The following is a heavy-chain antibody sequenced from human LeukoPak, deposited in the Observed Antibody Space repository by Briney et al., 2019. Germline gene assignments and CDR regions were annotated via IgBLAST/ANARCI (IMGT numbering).Heavy chain of an antibody. J-gene: IGHJ4*02. CDR2: IKTDGSQI. Sequence: GGSLRLSCVASGFTFSSYWMTWVRQAPGKGLEWVANIKTDGSQIYYVDSVKGRFTISRDNAKNSLYLQMNSLRAEDTAVYYCARDGGDVVVVAAYDYWGQGTLVTVSS. CDR3: ARDGGDVVVVAAYDY. V-gene: IGHV3-7*01. CDR1: GFTFSSYW. D-gene: IGHD2-15*01.